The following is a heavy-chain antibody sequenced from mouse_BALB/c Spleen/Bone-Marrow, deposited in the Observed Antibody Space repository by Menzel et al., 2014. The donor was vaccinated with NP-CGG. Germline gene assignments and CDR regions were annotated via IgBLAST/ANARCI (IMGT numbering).Heavy chain of an antibody. CDR1: GFTLSNYW. CDR3: TTGFAY. Sequence: EVKLMESGGGLVQPGRSMKLSCVASGFTLSNYWMNWVRQSPEKGLEWVAEIRLKSNNYATHYAESVRGRFTISRDDSKSSVYLQMNNLRAEDTGIYYCTTGFAYWSQGTLVTVSA. CDR2: IRLKSNNYAT. J-gene: IGHJ3*01. V-gene: IGHV6-6*02.